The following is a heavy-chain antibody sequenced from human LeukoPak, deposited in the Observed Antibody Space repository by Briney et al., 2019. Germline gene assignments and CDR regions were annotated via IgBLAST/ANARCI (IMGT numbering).Heavy chain of an antibody. Sequence: GGSLRLSCAASGFTFSSYAMSWVRQAPGKGLEWVSVIYSGGSTYYADSVKGRFTISRDNSKNTLYLQMNSLRAEDTAVYYCAKDYYDSSGYYYGFDYWGQGTLVTVSS. D-gene: IGHD3-22*01. J-gene: IGHJ4*02. CDR2: IYSGGST. CDR3: AKDYYDSSGYYYGFDY. CDR1: GFTFSSYA. V-gene: IGHV3-23*03.